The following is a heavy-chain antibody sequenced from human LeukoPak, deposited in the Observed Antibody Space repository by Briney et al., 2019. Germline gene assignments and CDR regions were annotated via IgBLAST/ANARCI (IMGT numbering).Heavy chain of an antibody. CDR3: ARVGSYGARYFDY. Sequence: SETLSLTCTVSGGSISSYYWSWIRQPPGKGLEWIGYIYYSGSTYYNPSLKSRVTISVDTSKNQFSLKLSSVTAADTAVYYCARVGSYGARYFDYWGQGTLVTVSS. CDR1: GGSISSYY. CDR2: IYYSGST. J-gene: IGHJ4*02. D-gene: IGHD1-26*01. V-gene: IGHV4-30-4*01.